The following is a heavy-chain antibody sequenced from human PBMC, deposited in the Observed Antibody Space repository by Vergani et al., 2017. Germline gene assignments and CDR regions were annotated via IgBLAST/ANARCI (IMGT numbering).Heavy chain of an antibody. CDR3: ARVVGTTIFGVNKLKYYYGMDV. J-gene: IGHJ6*02. CDR2: IIPIFGTA. Sequence: QVQLVQSGAEVKKPGSSVKVSCKASGGTFSSYAISWVRQAPGQGLEWMGGIIPIFGTANYAQKFQGRVTITADESTSTAYMELSSLRSEDTAVYYCARVVGTTIFGVNKLKYYYGMDVWGRGTTVTVSS. CDR1: GGTFSSYA. V-gene: IGHV1-69*01. D-gene: IGHD3-3*01.